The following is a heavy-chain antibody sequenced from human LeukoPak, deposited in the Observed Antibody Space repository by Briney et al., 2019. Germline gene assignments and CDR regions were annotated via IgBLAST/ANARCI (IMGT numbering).Heavy chain of an antibody. CDR1: SGSISSHY. J-gene: IGHJ4*02. D-gene: IGHD3-10*01. CDR2: IYYSGSS. V-gene: IGHV4-59*11. CDR3: ARTEYYFDH. Sequence: SETLSLTCTVSSGSISSHYWSWIRQAPGKGLEWIGYIYYSGSSNYNPSFKRRVTISVDTSKKQFSLNLSSVTAADTAVYYCARTEYYFDHWGQGSLVTVSS.